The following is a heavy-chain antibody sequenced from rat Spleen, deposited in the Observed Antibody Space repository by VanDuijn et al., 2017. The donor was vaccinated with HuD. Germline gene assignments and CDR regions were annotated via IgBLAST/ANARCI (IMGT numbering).Heavy chain of an antibody. CDR3: ARPDYSRFDY. CDR2: ISYEGSST. V-gene: IGHV5-22*01. CDR1: GFTFSDHY. D-gene: IGHD1-2*01. Sequence: EVQLVESGGGLVQPGRSMKLSCAVSGFTFSDHYMAWVRQAPKKGLEWVASISYEGSSTYYRDSVKGRFTISRDNAKSTLYLQMDSLRSEDTATYYCARPDYSRFDYWGQGVMVTVSS. J-gene: IGHJ2*01.